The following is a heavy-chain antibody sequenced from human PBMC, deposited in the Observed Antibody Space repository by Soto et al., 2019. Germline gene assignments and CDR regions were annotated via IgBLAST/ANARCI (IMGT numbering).Heavy chain of an antibody. CDR3: AARSGESWFDP. D-gene: IGHD2-15*01. Sequence: VKVSSKPSGSTFPTPAMQWVGQARGQRLEWIGWIVVGSGNTNYAQKFQERVTITRDMSTSTAYMELSSLRSEDTAVYYCAARSGESWFDPWGQGTLVTVS. CDR2: IVVGSGNT. CDR1: GSTFPTPA. V-gene: IGHV1-58*02. J-gene: IGHJ5*02.